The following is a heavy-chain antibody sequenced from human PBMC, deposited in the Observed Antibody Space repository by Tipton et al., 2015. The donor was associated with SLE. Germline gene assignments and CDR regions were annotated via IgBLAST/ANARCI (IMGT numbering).Heavy chain of an antibody. D-gene: IGHD2-15*01. V-gene: IGHV4-61*09. Sequence: TLSLTCTVSGGSISIAPYYWNWIRQPAGKGLEWIGHIHTSGSTNYNHSLKSRVTISLDTSNKQFSLKLMSVTAADTAVYFCARRPFLGSPNGDIDYDYGMDVWGQGTTVTVSS. CDR3: ARRPFLGSPNGDIDYDYGMDV. J-gene: IGHJ6*02. CDR2: IHTSGST. CDR1: GGSISIAPYY.